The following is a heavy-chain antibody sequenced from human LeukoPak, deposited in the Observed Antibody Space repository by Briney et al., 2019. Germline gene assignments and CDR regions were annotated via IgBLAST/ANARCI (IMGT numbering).Heavy chain of an antibody. D-gene: IGHD3-10*01. Sequence: GGSLRLSCAASGFTFSSYAMHWVRQAPGKGLEWVAVISYDGSNKYYADSVKGRFTISRDNSKNALYLQMNSLRAEDTAVYYCARETQSYYYPWGQGTLVTVSS. V-gene: IGHV3-30*04. CDR1: GFTFSSYA. CDR2: ISYDGSNK. CDR3: ARETQSYYYP. J-gene: IGHJ5*02.